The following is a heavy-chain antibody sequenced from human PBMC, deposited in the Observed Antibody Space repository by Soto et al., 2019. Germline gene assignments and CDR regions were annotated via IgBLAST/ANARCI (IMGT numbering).Heavy chain of an antibody. CDR1: GFTFSSNA. Sequence: GGSLRLSCGASGFTFSSNAKHGVRQAPGKGLEWVAVISYDGSNKYYADSVKGRFTISRDNSKNTLYLQMNSLRAEDTAVYYCARDADMYYDLWSGYYDWFDPWGQGTLVTVSS. D-gene: IGHD3-3*01. CDR2: ISYDGSNK. J-gene: IGHJ5*02. CDR3: ARDADMYYDLWSGYYDWFDP. V-gene: IGHV3-30-3*01.